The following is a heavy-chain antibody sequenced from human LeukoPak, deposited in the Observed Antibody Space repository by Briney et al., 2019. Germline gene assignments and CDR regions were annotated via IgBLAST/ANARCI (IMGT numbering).Heavy chain of an antibody. CDR2: INPNSGGT. J-gene: IGHJ4*02. Sequence: GASVNVSCKASGHTFTGYYIHWVRQAPGQGLEWMGWINPNSGGTKYAQKFQGRVTMTRDTSISTAYMELSRLRSDDTAVYYCARTEKRYYYDSSGYYAPNFDYWGQGTLVTVSS. D-gene: IGHD3-22*01. V-gene: IGHV1-2*02. CDR3: ARTEKRYYYDSSGYYAPNFDY. CDR1: GHTFTGYY.